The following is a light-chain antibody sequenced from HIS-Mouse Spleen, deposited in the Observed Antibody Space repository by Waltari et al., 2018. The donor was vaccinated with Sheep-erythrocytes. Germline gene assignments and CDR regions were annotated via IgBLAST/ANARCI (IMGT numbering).Light chain of an antibody. V-gene: IGLV3-1*01. CDR3: QAWDSSIVV. CDR1: KLGDKY. Sequence: SYELTQPPSVSVSPGQTASITCSGDKLGDKYACWYQQKPGQSPVLVLYQDSKRPSGTPERFAGSNSGNTATLTISGTQAMDEADYYCQAWDSSIVVFGGGTKLTVL. CDR2: QDS. J-gene: IGLJ2*01.